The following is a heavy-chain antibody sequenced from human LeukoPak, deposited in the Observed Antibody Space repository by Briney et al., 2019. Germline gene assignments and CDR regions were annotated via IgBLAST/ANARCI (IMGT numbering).Heavy chain of an antibody. J-gene: IGHJ6*03. CDR3: TTDQASVTTRGARRFYYYYMDV. V-gene: IGHV3-15*01. Sequence: PGGSLRLSCAASGFTFTNAWMSGVRQAPGKGLEWVGRIKSKADGGTTDYAAPVKGRFTISRDDSKNTLYLHMNSLKTEDTAVYYCTTDQASVTTRGARRFYYYYMDVWDKGTTVTVSS. CDR2: IKSKADGGTT. CDR1: GFTFTNAW. D-gene: IGHD4-11*01.